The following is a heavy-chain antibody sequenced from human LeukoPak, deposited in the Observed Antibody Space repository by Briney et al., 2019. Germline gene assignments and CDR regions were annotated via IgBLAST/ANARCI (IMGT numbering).Heavy chain of an antibody. CDR3: VKDRGGVRRDFDS. J-gene: IGHJ4*02. Sequence: GGFLRLSCSASGFTIGYYAMHWVRQAPGKVLEYVSGINSNGDSTYYADSAKGRFTISRDNSKNTLYLQMSSLRTEDTAVYYCVKDRGGVRRDFDSWGQGALVTVSS. CDR2: INSNGDST. D-gene: IGHD2-15*01. V-gene: IGHV3-64D*06. CDR1: GFTIGYYA.